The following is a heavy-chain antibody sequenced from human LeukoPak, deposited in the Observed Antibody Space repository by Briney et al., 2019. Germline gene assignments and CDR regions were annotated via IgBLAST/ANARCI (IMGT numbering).Heavy chain of an antibody. Sequence: SETLSLTCTVSGGSISSYYWSWIRQPAGKGLEWIGRIYTSGSTSYNPSLKSRVTMSVDTSKNQFSLKLSSVTAADTAVYYCARDRNCSGGSCYANWFDPWGQGTLVTVSS. CDR3: ARDRNCSGGSCYANWFDP. J-gene: IGHJ5*02. D-gene: IGHD2-15*01. V-gene: IGHV4-4*07. CDR2: IYTSGST. CDR1: GGSISSYY.